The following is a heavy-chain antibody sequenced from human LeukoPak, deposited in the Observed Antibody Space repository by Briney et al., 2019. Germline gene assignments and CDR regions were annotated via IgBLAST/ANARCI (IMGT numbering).Heavy chain of an antibody. Sequence: GGSLRLSCAASGFTSSLYAMNWVRQTPGKGLEWVSYINSGSSDKHYTESVRGRFTISRDNAKKTLYLQMNSLRAEDTAVYYCARDTYEPGFIDFWGQGTLVSVSS. CDR2: INSGSSDK. V-gene: IGHV3-21*05. CDR1: GFTSSLYA. CDR3: ARDTYEPGFIDF. D-gene: IGHD3-10*01. J-gene: IGHJ4*02.